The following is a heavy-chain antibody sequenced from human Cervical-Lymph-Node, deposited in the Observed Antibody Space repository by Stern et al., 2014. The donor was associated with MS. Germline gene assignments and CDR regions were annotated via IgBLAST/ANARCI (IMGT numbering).Heavy chain of an antibody. Sequence: EVQLVQSGAELIRPGESLKISCKGSGYKFSIYWIPWVRQMPGKGLEWMGIIYPGDSETRYSPSFQGQVTRSADKSTSTAYLQWSSLNASDTAMYFCARQTTAWASDVWGQGTLVTVSS. CDR2: IYPGDSET. CDR1: GYKFSIYW. CDR3: ARQTTAWASDV. J-gene: IGHJ4*02. V-gene: IGHV5-51*01. D-gene: IGHD1-14*01.